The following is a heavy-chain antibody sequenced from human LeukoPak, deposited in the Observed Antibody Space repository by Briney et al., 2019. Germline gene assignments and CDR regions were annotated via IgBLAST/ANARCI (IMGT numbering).Heavy chain of an antibody. Sequence: SETLSLTCTVSGGSFSSGSCYWSWIRQPPGKGLEWIGYIYYSGSTNYNPSLKSRVTISVNTSKNQFSLKLSSVTAADTAVYYCARDEAAAAGGFDYWGQGTLVTVSS. CDR2: IYYSGST. J-gene: IGHJ4*02. D-gene: IGHD3-16*01. V-gene: IGHV4-61*01. CDR3: ARDEAAAAGGFDY. CDR1: GGSFSSGSCY.